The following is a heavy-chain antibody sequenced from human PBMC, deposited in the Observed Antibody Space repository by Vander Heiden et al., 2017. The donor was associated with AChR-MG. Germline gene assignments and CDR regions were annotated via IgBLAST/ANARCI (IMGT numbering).Heavy chain of an antibody. V-gene: IGHV3-72*01. Sequence: EVQLVESGGGLVQPGGSLRLSCAATGFTFSDHYMDWVRQAPGKGLEWVGRTRNKANSYTTEYAASVKGRFTISRDDSKNSLYLQMNSLKTEDTAVYYCVQGGSSTWYDYWGQGTLVTVSS. CDR3: VQGGSSTWYDY. J-gene: IGHJ4*02. CDR1: GFTFSDHY. CDR2: TRNKANSYTT. D-gene: IGHD6-13*01.